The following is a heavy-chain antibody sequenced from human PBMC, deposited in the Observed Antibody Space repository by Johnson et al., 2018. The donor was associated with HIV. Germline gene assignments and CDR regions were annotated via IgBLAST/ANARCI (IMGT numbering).Heavy chain of an antibody. V-gene: IGHV3-43D*03. CDR3: TPVIRQLVRRLDAFDI. CDR2: ISWDGGST. D-gene: IGHD6-6*01. CDR1: GFTFDDYA. Sequence: VQLVESGGGLVQPGGSLRLSCAASGFTFDDYAMHWVRQAPGKGLEWVSLISWDGGSTYYADSVKGRFTISRYDSKNTLYLQMNSLKTEDTAVYYCTPVIRQLVRRLDAFDIWGQGTMVTVAS. J-gene: IGHJ3*02.